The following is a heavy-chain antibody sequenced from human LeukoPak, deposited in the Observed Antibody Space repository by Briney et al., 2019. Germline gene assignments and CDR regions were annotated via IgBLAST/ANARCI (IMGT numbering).Heavy chain of an antibody. CDR3: TRSRRYSSSSGTFAFDI. D-gene: IGHD6-6*01. CDR1: GFTFGDYA. Sequence: GGSLRLSCTASGFTFGDYAMSWVRQAPGKGLEWVGFIRSKAYGGTTEYAASVKGRFTISRDDSKSIAYLQMNSLETEDTAVYYCTRSRRYSSSSGTFAFDIWGQGTMVTVSS. CDR2: IRSKAYGGTT. J-gene: IGHJ3*02. V-gene: IGHV3-49*04.